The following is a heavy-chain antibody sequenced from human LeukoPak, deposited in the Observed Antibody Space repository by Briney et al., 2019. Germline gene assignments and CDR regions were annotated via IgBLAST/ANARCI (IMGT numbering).Heavy chain of an antibody. J-gene: IGHJ4*02. CDR1: GYSFTSYW. V-gene: IGHV5-51*01. CDR3: ARFTNTYYDILTGYYPLDYFDY. D-gene: IGHD3-9*01. CDR2: IYPGDSDT. Sequence: RGESLKISCKGSGYSFTSYWIGWVRQMPGKGLEWMGIIYPGDSDTRYSPSFQGQVTISADKSISTAYLQWSSLKASDTAMYYCARFTNTYYDILTGYYPLDYFDYWGQGTLVTVSS.